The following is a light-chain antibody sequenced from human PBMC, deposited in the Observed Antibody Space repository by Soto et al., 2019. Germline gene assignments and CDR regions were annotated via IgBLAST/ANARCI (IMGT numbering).Light chain of an antibody. J-gene: IGLJ2*01. V-gene: IGLV1-44*01. CDR2: SNH. Sequence: QVVLTQPPSASGTPGQRVTISCSGSSSNIGTYTVDWYQQVPGTAPKLLIYSNHQRPSGVPDRFSGSRSGTSASLAISGLQSEDEADYYCAAWDDSLNGPVFGGGTKLTVL. CDR3: AAWDDSLNGPV. CDR1: SSNIGTYT.